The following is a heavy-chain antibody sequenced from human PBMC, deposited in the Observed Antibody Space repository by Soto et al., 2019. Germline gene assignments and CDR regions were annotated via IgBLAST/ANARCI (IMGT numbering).Heavy chain of an antibody. CDR2: ISGRTGQT. CDR1: GFTFNSFV. V-gene: IGHV3-23*01. Sequence: GGSXRLSCAASGFTFNSFVMTWVRQAPGKGLEWVSSISGRTGQTYYVDSLKGRFTVSIDNSKNTLYLQMNSLRAEDTAVYYCANRSSSSTFDYWGQGTLVTVSS. J-gene: IGHJ4*02. D-gene: IGHD6-6*01. CDR3: ANRSSSSTFDY.